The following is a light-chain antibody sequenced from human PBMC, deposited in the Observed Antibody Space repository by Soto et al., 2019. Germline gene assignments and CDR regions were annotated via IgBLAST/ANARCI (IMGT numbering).Light chain of an antibody. CDR3: QQYNNWPPDRT. CDR1: QRVGSN. J-gene: IGKJ1*01. Sequence: IVMTQSPATLSVSPGERATLSCRASQRVGSNLAWYQQKPGQAPRLLIYGASTRATGIPARFSGSGSGTEFTLTISSLQSEDFAIYFCQQYNNWPPDRTFGQGTKVEIK. CDR2: GAS. V-gene: IGKV3-15*01.